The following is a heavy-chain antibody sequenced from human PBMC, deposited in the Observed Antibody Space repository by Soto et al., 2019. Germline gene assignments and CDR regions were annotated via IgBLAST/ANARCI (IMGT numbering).Heavy chain of an antibody. CDR2: TYYRSKWYN. CDR1: GDSVSSNSAA. CDR3: ARAYDFWSGLNTVCMDV. D-gene: IGHD3-3*01. V-gene: IGHV6-1*01. Sequence: SQTLSLTCAISGDSVSSNSAAWNWIRQSPSRGLEWLGRTYYRSKWYNDYAVSVKSRITINPDTSKNQFSLQLNSVTPEDTAVYYCARAYDFWSGLNTVCMDVWGQGTTVTVSS. J-gene: IGHJ6*02.